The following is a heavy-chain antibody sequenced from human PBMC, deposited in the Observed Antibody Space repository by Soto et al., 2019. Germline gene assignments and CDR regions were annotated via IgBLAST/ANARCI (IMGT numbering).Heavy chain of an antibody. CDR2: IYYSGST. J-gene: IGHJ4*02. CDR3: ARDRDDSSSSGRYYFDY. Sequence: SETLSLTCTVSGGPISSSSYYWGWIRQPPGKGLEWIGSIYYSGSTYYNPSLKSRVTISVDTSKNQFSLKLSSVTAADTAVYYCARDRDDSSSSGRYYFDYWGQGTLVTVSS. D-gene: IGHD6-6*01. CDR1: GGPISSSSYY. V-gene: IGHV4-39*07.